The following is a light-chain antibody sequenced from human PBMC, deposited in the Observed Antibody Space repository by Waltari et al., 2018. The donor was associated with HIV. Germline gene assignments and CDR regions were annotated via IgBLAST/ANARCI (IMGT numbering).Light chain of an antibody. CDR1: SSNIGRNY. CDR3: AAWGNSLSLL. J-gene: IGLJ2*01. V-gene: IGLV1-47*01. Sequence: QSVLTQPPSASGTPGQRVTISCSGSSSNIGRNYVYWYQQLPGTAPKLLLYRKNQRPSGVPDRFSGSKSGTSASLAISGLRSEDEADYYCAAWGNSLSLLFGGGTKLTVL. CDR2: RKN.